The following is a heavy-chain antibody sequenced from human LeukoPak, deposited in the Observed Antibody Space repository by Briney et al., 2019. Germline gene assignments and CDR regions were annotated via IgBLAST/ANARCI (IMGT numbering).Heavy chain of an antibody. J-gene: IGHJ4*02. Sequence: GASVKVSCKASGGTFSSYAISWVRQAPGQGLEWMGRIIPILGIANYAQKFQGRATITADKSTSTAYMELSSLRSEDTAVYCCASSHPYGDYPFDYWGQGTLVTVSS. D-gene: IGHD4-17*01. CDR1: GGTFSSYA. V-gene: IGHV1-69*04. CDR3: ASSHPYGDYPFDY. CDR2: IIPILGIA.